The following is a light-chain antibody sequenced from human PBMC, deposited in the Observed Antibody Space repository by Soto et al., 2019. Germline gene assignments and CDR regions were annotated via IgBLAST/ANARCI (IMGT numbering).Light chain of an antibody. CDR2: GAS. V-gene: IGKV3-15*01. CDR1: QSVSSN. J-gene: IGKJ1*01. Sequence: EIVMTQSPATLSVSPWERATLSCRASQSVSSNLAWYQQKPGQSPRLLIYGASTRATGVPAGFSGSGSGTEFTLTISSLQSEDFAVYYCQQYINLWTFGQGTKVDIK. CDR3: QQYINLWT.